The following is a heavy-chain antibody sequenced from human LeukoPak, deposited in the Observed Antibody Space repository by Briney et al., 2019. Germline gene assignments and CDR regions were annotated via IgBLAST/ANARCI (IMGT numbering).Heavy chain of an antibody. CDR2: IDGGGST. V-gene: IGHV3-66*04. D-gene: IGHD3-9*01. CDR1: GFTVRINY. Sequence: GGSLRLSCAASGFTVRINYMSWVRQAPGKGLEWVSVIDGGGSTYNADSVKGRFTISRDNSRNTVDLQMNSLRAEDTAVYYCARHKTSNYYLKWYFDIWGRGTLVTVSS. J-gene: IGHJ2*01. CDR3: ARHKTSNYYLKWYFDI.